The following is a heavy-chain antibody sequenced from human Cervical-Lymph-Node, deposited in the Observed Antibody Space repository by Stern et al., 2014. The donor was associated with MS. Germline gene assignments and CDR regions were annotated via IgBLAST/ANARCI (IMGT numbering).Heavy chain of an antibody. D-gene: IGHD3-3*01. CDR1: GGSISSYY. V-gene: IGHV4-59*08. Sequence: QLVESGPGLVKPSETLSLTCSVSGGSISSYYWNWIRQPPGKGLEWIANVHYSGTTNYNPSLKSRVTILLDTSMNTNSLKLTSVTAADTAVYYCAGSGTYYPDYWGQGILVTVSS. CDR2: VHYSGTT. J-gene: IGHJ4*02. CDR3: AGSGTYYPDY.